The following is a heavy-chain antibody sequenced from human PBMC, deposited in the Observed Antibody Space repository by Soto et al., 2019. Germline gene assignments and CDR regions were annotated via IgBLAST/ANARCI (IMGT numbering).Heavy chain of an antibody. CDR3: ARDASSDFWSGYSHNWFDP. CDR2: INSDGSST. D-gene: IGHD3-3*01. CDR1: GFTFSSYW. Sequence: GGSLRLSCAASGFTFSSYWMHWVRQAPGKGLVWVSRINSDGSSTSYADSVKGRFTISRDNAKNTPYLQMNSLRAEDTAVYYCARDASSDFWSGYSHNWFDPWGQGTLVTVSS. V-gene: IGHV3-74*01. J-gene: IGHJ5*02.